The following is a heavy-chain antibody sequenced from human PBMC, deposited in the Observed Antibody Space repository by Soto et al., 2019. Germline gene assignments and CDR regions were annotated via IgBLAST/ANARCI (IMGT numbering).Heavy chain of an antibody. V-gene: IGHV3-23*01. CDR1: GFTFSSYA. CDR2: VSGSGGRT. D-gene: IGHD6-6*01. J-gene: IGHJ3*02. CDR3: AKGLDSSSSVYDAFDI. Sequence: GGSLRLSCVASGFTFSSYAVSWVRQAPGKGLEWVSGVSGSGGRTYYADSVKGRFTISRDNSKNTVYLQMNSLRADDTAEYYCAKGLDSSSSVYDAFDIWGQGTMVTVSS.